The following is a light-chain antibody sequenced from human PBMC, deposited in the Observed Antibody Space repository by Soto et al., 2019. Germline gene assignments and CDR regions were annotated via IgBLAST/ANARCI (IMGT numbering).Light chain of an antibody. V-gene: IGKV3-15*01. CDR1: QSVSSN. Sequence: EIVMTQSPATLSVSPGERATLSCRASQSVSSNLAWYQQKPGQAPRLLIYGASTRATGIPARFSGTGSGTELTLTISSLKSEDYAVYYCQQYKSWPPITFGQGTRLEIK. J-gene: IGKJ5*01. CDR2: GAS. CDR3: QQYKSWPPIT.